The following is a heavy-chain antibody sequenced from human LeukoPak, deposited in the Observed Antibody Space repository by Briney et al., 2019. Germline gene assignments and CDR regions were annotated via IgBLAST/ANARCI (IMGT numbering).Heavy chain of an antibody. J-gene: IGHJ3*02. CDR1: GGSISSYY. D-gene: IGHD6-19*01. V-gene: IGHV4-59*01. CDR2: IYYSGST. Sequence: SETLSLTCTVSGGSISSYYRSWIRQPPGKGLEWIGYIYYSGSTNYNPSLKSRVTISVDTSKNQFSLKLSSVTAADTAVYYCARVGSGWYPSAFDIWGQGTMVTVSS. CDR3: ARVGSGWYPSAFDI.